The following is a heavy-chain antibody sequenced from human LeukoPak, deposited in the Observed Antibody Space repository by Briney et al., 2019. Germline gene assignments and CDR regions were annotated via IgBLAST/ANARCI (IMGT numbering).Heavy chain of an antibody. J-gene: IGHJ2*01. V-gene: IGHV4-30-4*08. CDR3: ARRYGDYAFAGYFDL. CDR1: GGSFSGYY. D-gene: IGHD4-17*01. CDR2: IYYSGST. Sequence: SETLSLTCAVYGGSFSGYYWSWIRQPPGKGLEWIGYIYYSGSTYYNPSLKSRVTISVDTSKNQFSLKLSSVTAADTAVYYCARRYGDYAFAGYFDLWGRGTLVPVSS.